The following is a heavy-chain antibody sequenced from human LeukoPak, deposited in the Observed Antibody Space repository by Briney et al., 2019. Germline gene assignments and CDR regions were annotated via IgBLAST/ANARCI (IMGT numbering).Heavy chain of an antibody. J-gene: IGHJ4*02. CDR2: IYYSGST. CDR3: ARGVSVAAFYYFDY. Sequence: SETLSLTCTVSGGSISSYYWSWIRQPPGKGLEWIGYIYYSGSTNYNPSLKSQVTISVDTSKNQFSLKLSSVTAADTAVYYCARGVSVAAFYYFDYWGQGTLVTVSS. D-gene: IGHD6-19*01. CDR1: GGSISSYY. V-gene: IGHV4-59*01.